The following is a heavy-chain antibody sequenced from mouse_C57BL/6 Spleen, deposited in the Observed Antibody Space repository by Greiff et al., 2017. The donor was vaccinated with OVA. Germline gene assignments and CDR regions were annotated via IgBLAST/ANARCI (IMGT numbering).Heavy chain of an antibody. CDR2: ISSGSSTL. Sequence: EVMLVESGGGLVKPGGSLKLSCAASGFTFSDYGMHWVRQAPEKGLEWVAYISSGSSTLYYADTVKGRFTISRDNAKNTLFLQMTSLRSEDTAMYYCARVYDYDEGYYAMDYWGQGTSVTVSS. J-gene: IGHJ4*01. CDR3: ARVYDYDEGYYAMDY. V-gene: IGHV5-17*01. D-gene: IGHD2-4*01. CDR1: GFTFSDYG.